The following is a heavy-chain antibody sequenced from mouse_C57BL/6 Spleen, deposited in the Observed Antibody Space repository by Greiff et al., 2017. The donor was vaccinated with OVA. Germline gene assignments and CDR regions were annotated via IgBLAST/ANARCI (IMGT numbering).Heavy chain of an antibody. CDR1: GYTFTDYY. J-gene: IGHJ4*01. V-gene: IGHV1-19*01. Sequence: VQLQQSGPVLVKPGASVKMSCKASGYTFTDYYMNWVKQSHGKSLEWIGVINPYNGGTSYNQKFKGKATLTVDKSSSTAYMELNSLTSEDSAVYYCARRRMVTTKGRYYAMDYWGQGTSVTVSS. CDR2: INPYNGGT. D-gene: IGHD2-2*01. CDR3: ARRRMVTTKGRYYAMDY.